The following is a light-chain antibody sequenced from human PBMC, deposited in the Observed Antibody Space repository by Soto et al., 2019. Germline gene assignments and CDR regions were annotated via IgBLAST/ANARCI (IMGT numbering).Light chain of an antibody. Sequence: IVMTQSPDSLAVSLGERATINCKSSQSVLYSSNNKNYLAWYQQKPGQPPKLLIYRASTRESGVPDRFSGSGSGTDFTLTISSLQAEDVAVYYCQQYYSPLPTFGQGTKVEIK. J-gene: IGKJ1*01. CDR3: QQYYSPLPT. CDR2: RAS. V-gene: IGKV4-1*01. CDR1: QSVLYSSNNKNY.